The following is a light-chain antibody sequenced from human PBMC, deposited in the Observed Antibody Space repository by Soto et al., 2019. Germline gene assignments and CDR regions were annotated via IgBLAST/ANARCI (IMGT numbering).Light chain of an antibody. J-gene: IGLJ1*01. Sequence: QSALTQPASVSGSPGQSITISCTGASSDLGDYNYVSWYQQHPGKAPKLMIYDVSSRPSGVSDRFSGSKSGNTASLTISGLQAEDEADYYFTSYTTTGTNVFATGTKVTVL. CDR2: DVS. V-gene: IGLV2-14*03. CDR3: TSYTTTGTNV. CDR1: SSDLGDYNY.